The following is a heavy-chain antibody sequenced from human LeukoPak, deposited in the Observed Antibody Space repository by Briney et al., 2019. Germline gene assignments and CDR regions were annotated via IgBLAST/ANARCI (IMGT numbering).Heavy chain of an antibody. CDR2: IYTSGGT. J-gene: IGHJ6*02. CDR3: ARGSRVRGAYYYYGMDV. D-gene: IGHD3-10*01. CDR1: GGSISSGSYY. Sequence: SETLSLTCTVSGGSISSGSYYWSWIRQPAGKGLEWIGRIYTSGGTNYNPSLKSRVTISVDTSKNQFSLKLSSVTAADTAVYYCARGSRVRGAYYYYGMDVWGQGTTVTVSS. V-gene: IGHV4-61*02.